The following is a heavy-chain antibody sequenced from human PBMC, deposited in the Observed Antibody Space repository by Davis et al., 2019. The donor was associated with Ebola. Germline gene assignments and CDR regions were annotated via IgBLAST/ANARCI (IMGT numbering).Heavy chain of an antibody. Sequence: GESLKISCAASGFTFSTYNMNWVRQAPGKGLEWVSSVGAGGDYTYYADSVTGRFTISRENAKNTLYLQMTSLRAVDTAVYYCAKGLECTLSYSYWYGMDVWGQGTTVTVSS. CDR3: AKGLECTLSYSYWYGMDV. CDR2: VGAGGDYT. D-gene: IGHD3-3*01. V-gene: IGHV3-23*01. CDR1: GFTFSTYN. J-gene: IGHJ6*02.